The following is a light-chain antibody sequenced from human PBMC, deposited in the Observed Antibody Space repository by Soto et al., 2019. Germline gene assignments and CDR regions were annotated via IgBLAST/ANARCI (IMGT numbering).Light chain of an antibody. Sequence: AIQLTQSPSSLSASVGDRVTITCRASQGVSSSLAWYQQKPGTAPKLLIYDASDLETGVPSRFSGSGSGTDFTLTISSLQPEDFASYYCQELNNYPLRLGHETRLEIK. CDR2: DAS. CDR1: QGVSSS. CDR3: QELNNYPLR. J-gene: IGKJ5*01. V-gene: IGKV1D-13*01.